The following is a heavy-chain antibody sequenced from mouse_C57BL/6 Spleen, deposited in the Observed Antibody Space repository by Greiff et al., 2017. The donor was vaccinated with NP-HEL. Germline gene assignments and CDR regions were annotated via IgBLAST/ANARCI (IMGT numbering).Heavy chain of an antibody. Sequence: QVTLKVSGPGILQSSQTLSLTCSFSGFSLSTSGMGVSWIRQPSGKGLEWLAHIYWDDDKRYNPSLKSRLTISKDTSRNQVFLKITSVDTADTATYYWARRNDGYYGGFAYWGQGTLVTVSA. CDR1: GFSLSTSGMG. D-gene: IGHD2-3*01. CDR3: ARRNDGYYGGFAY. CDR2: IYWDDDK. V-gene: IGHV8-12*01. J-gene: IGHJ3*01.